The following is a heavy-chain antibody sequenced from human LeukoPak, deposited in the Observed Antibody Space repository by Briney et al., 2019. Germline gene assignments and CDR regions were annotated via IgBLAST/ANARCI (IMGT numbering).Heavy chain of an antibody. CDR3: ARGGYYGSGSLVDYFDY. D-gene: IGHD3-10*01. J-gene: IGHJ4*02. CDR2: IYYSGST. V-gene: IGHV4-59*01. Sequence: SETLSLTCTVSGGSISSYYWSWIRQPPGKGLEWIGYIYYSGSTNYKPSLKSRVTISVDTSKNQFSLKLSSVTAADTAVYYCARGGYYGSGSLVDYFDYWGQGTLVTASS. CDR1: GGSISSYY.